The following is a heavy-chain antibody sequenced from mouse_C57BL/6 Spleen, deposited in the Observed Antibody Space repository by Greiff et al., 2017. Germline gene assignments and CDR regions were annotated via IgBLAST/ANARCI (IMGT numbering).Heavy chain of an antibody. Sequence: QVQLQQSGAELARPGASVKLSCKASGYTFTSYGISWVKQRTGQGLEWIGEIYPRSGNTYYNEKFKGKATLTADKSSSTAYMELRSLTSEDSAVYFCARSGSWLLQDAMDYWGQGTSVTVSS. J-gene: IGHJ4*01. CDR2: IYPRSGNT. CDR3: ARSGSWLLQDAMDY. V-gene: IGHV1-81*01. D-gene: IGHD2-3*01. CDR1: GYTFTSYG.